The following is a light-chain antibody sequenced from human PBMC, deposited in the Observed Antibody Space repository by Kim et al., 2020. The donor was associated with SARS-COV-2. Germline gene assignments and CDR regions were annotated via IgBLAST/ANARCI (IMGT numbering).Light chain of an antibody. J-gene: IGLJ2*01. CDR3: ETTYRNSQV. Sequence: QPVLTQSSSASASLGSSVNLICTLRSGHSTYIIAWHQQQPGKAPRQLMKLKSSGVYKKGSGLPDRFSGSSSGADRCLTISNLQSEDEADYYCETTYRNSQVFGGGTQLNVL. V-gene: IGLV4-60*03. CDR1: SGHSTYI. CDR2: LKSSGVY.